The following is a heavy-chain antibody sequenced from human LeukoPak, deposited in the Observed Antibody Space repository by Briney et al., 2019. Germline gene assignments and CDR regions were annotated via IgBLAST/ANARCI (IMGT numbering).Heavy chain of an antibody. CDR2: ISSSGSTI. CDR3: ARGGIQLWLPQYYFDY. Sequence: GGSLRLSCAASGFTFSSYEMNWVRQAPGKGLEWVSYISSSGSTIYYADSVKGRFTISRDNAKNSLYLQMNSLRAEDTAVYYCARGGIQLWLPQYYFDYWGQGTLVTVSS. D-gene: IGHD5-18*01. CDR1: GFTFSSYE. V-gene: IGHV3-48*03. J-gene: IGHJ4*02.